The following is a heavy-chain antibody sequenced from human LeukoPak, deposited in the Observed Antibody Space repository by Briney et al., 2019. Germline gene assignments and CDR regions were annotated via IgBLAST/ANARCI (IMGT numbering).Heavy chain of an antibody. D-gene: IGHD3-16*01. V-gene: IGHV4-31*01. Sequence: SETLSLTCTVSGGSISSGGYYWSWIRQHPGKGLEWIGYIYYSGSTYYNPSLKSQVTISVDTSKNQFSLKLSSVTAADTAVYYCARHGGFYFDSWGQGTLVTVSS. J-gene: IGHJ4*02. CDR1: GGSISSGGYY. CDR2: IYYSGST. CDR3: ARHGGFYFDS.